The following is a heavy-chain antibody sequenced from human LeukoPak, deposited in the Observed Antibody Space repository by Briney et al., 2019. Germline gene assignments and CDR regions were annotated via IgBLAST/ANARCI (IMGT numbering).Heavy chain of an antibody. CDR2: ISGSGGST. CDR1: GFTFRSYA. Sequence: GGSLRLSCAASGFTFRSYAMTWVRQXPXKXLEWVSAISGSGGSTYYADSVKGRFTISRDNSKNTLYLQMNSLRAEDTAVYYCAKRGYHYDSSGYYWLDYWGQGTLVTVSS. J-gene: IGHJ4*02. CDR3: AKRGYHYDSSGYYWLDY. V-gene: IGHV3-23*01. D-gene: IGHD3-22*01.